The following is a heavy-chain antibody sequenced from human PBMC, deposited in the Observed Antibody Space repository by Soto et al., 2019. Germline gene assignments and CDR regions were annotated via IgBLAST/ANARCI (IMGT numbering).Heavy chain of an antibody. Sequence: SRATLGNEARTVTLECSFPWFSLNTRGMCVSWIRQPPGKALEWLALIDWDDDKYYSTSLKTRLTISRDTSKNQVVLTMTNMDPVDTATYYCARTLGHASSSATPWCHPWGLAPLVT. CDR2: IDWDDDK. CDR1: WFSLNTRGMC. D-gene: IGHD6-19*01. V-gene: IGHV2-70*12. CDR3: ARTLGHASSSATPWCHP. J-gene: IGHJ5*02.